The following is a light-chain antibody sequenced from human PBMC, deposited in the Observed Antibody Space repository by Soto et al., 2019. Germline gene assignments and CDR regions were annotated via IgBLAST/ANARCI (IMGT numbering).Light chain of an antibody. CDR2: GAS. J-gene: IGKJ1*01. CDR1: QGISHY. Sequence: DIQMTQSPSSLSASVGDRVSITCRASQGISHYLAWYQQKPGRVPTLLITGASTLQSGVPSRFRGSGSGTDFTLIITSLQPEDVATYYCQRYNGASTFGQGTKVEI. V-gene: IGKV1-27*01. CDR3: QRYNGAST.